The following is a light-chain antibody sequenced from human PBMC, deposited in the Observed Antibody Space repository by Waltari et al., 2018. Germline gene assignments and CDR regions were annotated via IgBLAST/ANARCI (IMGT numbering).Light chain of an antibody. J-gene: IGKJ1*01. CDR1: QSVSSN. CDR2: GAS. Sequence: EIVMTQSPATLSVSPGERATLSCRASQSVSSNLAWYQQKPGQAPRLLIYGASTRATGIPARFSGSGSGTESTLTISSLQSEDFAVYYCQQYNNWPLFGQGTNVEIK. V-gene: IGKV3-15*01. CDR3: QQYNNWPL.